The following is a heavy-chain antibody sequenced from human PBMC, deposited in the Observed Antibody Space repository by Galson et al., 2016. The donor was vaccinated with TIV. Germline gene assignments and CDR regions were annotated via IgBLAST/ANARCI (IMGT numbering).Heavy chain of an antibody. Sequence: SLRLSCAASGFTLRKYWINWVRQAPGKGLEWVANINEDGSNKYYLESVKGRFTIARDDAENSVQLQMNGLRAEDTSKYYCARAMAAIDSYWAQGTLVTVSS. D-gene: IGHD5-24*01. CDR2: INEDGSNK. CDR3: ARAMAAIDSY. CDR1: GFTLRKYW. V-gene: IGHV3-7*01. J-gene: IGHJ4*02.